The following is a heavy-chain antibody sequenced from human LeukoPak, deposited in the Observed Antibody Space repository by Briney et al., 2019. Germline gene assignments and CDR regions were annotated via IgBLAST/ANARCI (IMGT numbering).Heavy chain of an antibody. Sequence: SVKVSCKASGGTFSSYAISWVRQAPGQGLEWMGGIIPIFGTANYAQKFQGRVTITADESTSTAYMELSSLRSEDTAVYYCVLWYYDSSGYPSIYYYYYGMDVWGQGTTVTVSS. D-gene: IGHD3-22*01. J-gene: IGHJ6*02. CDR1: GGTFSSYA. V-gene: IGHV1-69*13. CDR3: VLWYYDSSGYPSIYYYYYGMDV. CDR2: IIPIFGTA.